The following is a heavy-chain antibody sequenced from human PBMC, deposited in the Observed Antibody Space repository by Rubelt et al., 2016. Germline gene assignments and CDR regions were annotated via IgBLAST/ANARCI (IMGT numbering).Heavy chain of an antibody. CDR2: IRAYNGNT. Sequence: QVQLVQSGAEVKKPGASVKVSCKASGYTFTSYGISWVRQAPGQGLEWMGWIRAYNGNTNYAQKLQGRVTMTTDTSTGTAYRDLRSLRSDDTAVYYCARFAIGGHSSGYLFDYWGQGTLVTVSS. V-gene: IGHV1-18*01. D-gene: IGHD3-22*01. CDR3: ARFAIGGHSSGYLFDY. J-gene: IGHJ4*02. CDR1: GYTFTSYG.